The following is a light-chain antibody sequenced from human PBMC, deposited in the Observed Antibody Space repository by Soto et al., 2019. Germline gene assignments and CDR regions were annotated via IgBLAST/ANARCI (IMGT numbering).Light chain of an antibody. J-gene: IGKJ1*01. Sequence: DIQMTQSPSSLSASIGDRVTIACRASQNIGNYLNWFQQKPGKAPKLLVYAASTLQSGVPSRFTGSGSGTDVSLTISSLQPEDFATYFCQQSHTSPRTFGPGTRVEI. CDR2: AAS. CDR3: QQSHTSPRT. V-gene: IGKV1-39*01. CDR1: QNIGNY.